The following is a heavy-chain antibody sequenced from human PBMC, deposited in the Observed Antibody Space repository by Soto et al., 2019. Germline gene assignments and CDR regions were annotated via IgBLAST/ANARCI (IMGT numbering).Heavy chain of an antibody. CDR3: ARARGSATGYDDY. CDR1: GFTFSSYS. V-gene: IGHV3-21*01. J-gene: IGHJ4*02. D-gene: IGHD2-15*01. CDR2: ISSASTSI. Sequence: ESGGGLVKPGGSLRLSCAASGFTFSSYSMNWVRQAPGKGLEWVSSISSASTSIYYADSVKGRFTISRDNAKNSLYLQMNSLGAEDTAVYYCARARGSATGYDDYWGQGTLVIVSS.